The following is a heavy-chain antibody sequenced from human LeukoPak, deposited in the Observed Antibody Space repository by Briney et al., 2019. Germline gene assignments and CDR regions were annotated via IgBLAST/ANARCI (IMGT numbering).Heavy chain of an antibody. CDR2: IYYSGST. V-gene: IGHV4-59*01. CDR1: GGSISSYY. D-gene: IGHD6-19*01. J-gene: IGHJ4*02. Sequence: SETLSLTCTVSGGSISSYYWSWIRQPPGKGLEWIGYIYYSGSTNYNPSLKSRVTISVDTSKNQFSLKLSSVTAADTAVYYCARSGGWSEFDYWGQGTLVTVSS. CDR3: ARSGGWSEFDY.